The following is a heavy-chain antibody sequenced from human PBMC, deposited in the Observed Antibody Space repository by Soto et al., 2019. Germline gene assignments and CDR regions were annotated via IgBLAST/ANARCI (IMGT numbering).Heavy chain of an antibody. J-gene: IGHJ6*02. D-gene: IGHD3-10*01. CDR1: GFTFSHYV. CDR2: LSGSGSSV. CDR3: AKVQASYLSASYFYNGLDV. V-gene: IGHV3-23*01. Sequence: EVELLESGGGLVRPGGSLRLSCAASGFTFSHYVLSWVRQSPERGLEWVSTLSGSGSSVYVADSVRGRFIMSRDLSTTTVSLQMNSLRAEDTAVYYCAKVQASYLSASYFYNGLDVWGQGTTVTVS.